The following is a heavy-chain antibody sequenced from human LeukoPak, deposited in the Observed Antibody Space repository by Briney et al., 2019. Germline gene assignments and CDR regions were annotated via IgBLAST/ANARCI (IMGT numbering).Heavy chain of an antibody. D-gene: IGHD2-21*02. CDR3: ARHLKGVMTCFDY. Sequence: SETLSLTCTVSGGSISNNYWSWIRQPPGKGLEWIGFIYYSGSTKYNPSLESRVTISVDTSKNQFSLNLNSVTAADTAVYYCARHLKGVMTCFDYWGQGALVTVSS. CDR1: GGSISNNY. V-gene: IGHV4-59*08. J-gene: IGHJ4*02. CDR2: IYYSGST.